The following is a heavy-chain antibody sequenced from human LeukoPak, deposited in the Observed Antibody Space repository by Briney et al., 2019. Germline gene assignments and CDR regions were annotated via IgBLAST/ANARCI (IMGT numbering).Heavy chain of an antibody. Sequence: SVNVSCKASGGTFSSYAISWVRQAPGQGLEWMGGIIPIFGTANYAQKFQGRVTITADESTSTAYMELSSLRSEDTAVYYCARHYPEDIVVVPAAPSHMDVWGKGTTVTVSS. CDR2: IIPIFGTA. J-gene: IGHJ6*03. D-gene: IGHD2-2*01. CDR3: ARHYPEDIVVVPAAPSHMDV. V-gene: IGHV1-69*13. CDR1: GGTFSSYA.